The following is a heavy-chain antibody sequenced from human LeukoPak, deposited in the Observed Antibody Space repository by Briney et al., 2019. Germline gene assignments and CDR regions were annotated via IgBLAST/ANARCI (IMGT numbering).Heavy chain of an antibody. CDR3: AREMIHGAFDI. CDR2: ISSSSSYI. D-gene: IGHD3-16*01. CDR1: GFTFSSYS. J-gene: IGHJ3*02. Sequence: PGGSLRLSCAASGFTFSSYSMNWVRQAPGKGLEWVSSISSSSSYIYYADSVKGRFTISRDNAKNSLYLQMNSLRAEDTAVHYCAREMIHGAFDIWGQGTMVTVSS. V-gene: IGHV3-21*01.